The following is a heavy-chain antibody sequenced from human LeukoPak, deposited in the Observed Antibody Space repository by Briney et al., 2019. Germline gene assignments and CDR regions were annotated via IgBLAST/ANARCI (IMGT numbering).Heavy chain of an antibody. CDR3: ARTGYSKSPFEY. J-gene: IGHJ4*02. CDR1: GYSISSGYY. D-gene: IGHD4-11*01. V-gene: IGHV4-61*01. Sequence: PSETLSLTCTVSGYSISSGYYWSWIRQPPGKGLEWIGYIYYSGSTNYNPSLKSRVTISVDTSKNQFSLKLSSMTAADTAVYYCARTGYSKSPFEYWGQGTLVTVSS. CDR2: IYYSGST.